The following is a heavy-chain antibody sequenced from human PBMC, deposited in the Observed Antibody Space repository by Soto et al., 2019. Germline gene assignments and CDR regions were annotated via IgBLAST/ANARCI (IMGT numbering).Heavy chain of an antibody. V-gene: IGHV1-46*01. J-gene: IGHJ5*02. CDR3: ASAPSPMGWFDP. CDR2: INPSGGST. CDR1: GYTFTSYY. Sequence: ASVKVSCKASGYTFTSYYMHWVRQAPGQGLEWMGIINPSGGSTSYAQKLQGRVTMTTDTSTSTAYMELRSLRSDDTAVYYCASAPSPMGWFDPWGQGTLVTVSS.